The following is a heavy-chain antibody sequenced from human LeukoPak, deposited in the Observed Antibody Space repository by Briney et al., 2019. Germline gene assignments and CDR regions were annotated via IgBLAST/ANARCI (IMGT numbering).Heavy chain of an antibody. CDR1: GFTFSSYA. Sequence: GGSLRLSCAASGFTFSSYAMSWVRQAPGKGLEWVSAISGSGGSTYYADSVKGRFTISRDNSKNTLYLQMNSLRAEDTAVYYCARDGYGSGSYLNYWGQGTLVTVSS. CDR3: ARDGYGSGSYLNY. CDR2: ISGSGGST. V-gene: IGHV3-23*01. D-gene: IGHD3-10*01. J-gene: IGHJ4*02.